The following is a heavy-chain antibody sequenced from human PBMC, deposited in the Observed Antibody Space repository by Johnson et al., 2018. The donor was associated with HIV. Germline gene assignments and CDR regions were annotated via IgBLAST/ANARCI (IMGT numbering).Heavy chain of an antibody. V-gene: IGHV3-30-3*01. CDR3: ARGAAVSGTLVDPFDI. CDR2: ASHDGDNK. D-gene: IGHD1-26*01. Sequence: QVQLVESGGGVVQPGRSLRLSCAASGFTFSSYAMHWVRQAPGKGLEWVAVASHDGDNKYYADSVNGRFTISKDNSKDTLYMEMNNLRLEDTAVYYCARGAAVSGTLVDPFDIWGKGKMVTVSS. J-gene: IGHJ3*02. CDR1: GFTFSSYA.